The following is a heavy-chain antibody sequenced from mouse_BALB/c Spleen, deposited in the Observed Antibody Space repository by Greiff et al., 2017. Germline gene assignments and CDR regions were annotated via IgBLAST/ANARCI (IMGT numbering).Heavy chain of an antibody. V-gene: IGHV5-6-3*01. CDR3: ARDGAYGNPWFAY. J-gene: IGHJ3*01. CDR1: GFTFSSYG. Sequence: EVKVVESGGGLVQPGGSLKLSCAASGFTFSSYGMSWVRQTPDKRLELVATINSNGGSTYYPDSVKGRFTISRDNAKNTLYLQMSSLKSEDTAMYYCARDGAYGNPWFAYWGQGTLVTVSA. D-gene: IGHD2-1*01. CDR2: INSNGGST.